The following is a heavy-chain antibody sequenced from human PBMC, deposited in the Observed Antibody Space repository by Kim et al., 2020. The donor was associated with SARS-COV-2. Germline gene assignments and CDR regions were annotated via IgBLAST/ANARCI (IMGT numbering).Heavy chain of an antibody. D-gene: IGHD6-6*01. J-gene: IGHJ4*02. V-gene: IGHV4-39*01. Sequence: PSLRRRVTISVATSKNQCSLKLSSVTAADTAVYYCARRTRSIAARPCSDYWGQGTLVTVSS. CDR3: ARRTRSIAARPCSDY.